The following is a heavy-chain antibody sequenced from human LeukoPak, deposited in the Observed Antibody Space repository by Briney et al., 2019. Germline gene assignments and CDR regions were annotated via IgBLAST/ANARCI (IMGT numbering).Heavy chain of an antibody. CDR3: ARSDYYPSAEYFQH. CDR2: IYHSGST. J-gene: IGHJ1*01. V-gene: IGHV4-30-2*01. Sequence: SETLSLTCAGSGGSINSGGYSWRWIRQPPGKGLEWNGYIYHSGSTYYSPSLKSRVTISLDRPKNQFSLKLSSVTAADTAVYYCARSDYYPSAEYFQHWGQGTLVTVSS. D-gene: IGHD3-10*01. CDR1: GGSINSGGYS.